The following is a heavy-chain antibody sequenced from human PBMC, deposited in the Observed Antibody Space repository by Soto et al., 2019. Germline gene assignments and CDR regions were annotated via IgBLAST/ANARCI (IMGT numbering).Heavy chain of an antibody. J-gene: IGHJ2*01. CDR2: ISSSSSYI. Sequence: EVQLVESGGGLVKPGGSLRLSCAASGFTFSSYSMNWVRQAPGKGLEWVSSISSSSSYIYYADSVKGRFTISRDNAKNSLYLQMNILRAEDTAVYYCARAYLAHSGYDIPSYWYFDLWGRGTLVTVSS. CDR3: ARAYLAHSGYDIPSYWYFDL. D-gene: IGHD5-12*01. V-gene: IGHV3-21*01. CDR1: GFTFSSYS.